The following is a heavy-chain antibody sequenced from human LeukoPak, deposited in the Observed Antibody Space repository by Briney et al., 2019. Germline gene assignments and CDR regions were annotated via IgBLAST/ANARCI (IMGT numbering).Heavy chain of an antibody. CDR3: ARATRRYFDHNDAFDI. V-gene: IGHV3-20*04. CDR2: INWDGGST. Sequence: GGSLRLSCAASGFTLDEYGMSWVGQAPGKVLDLVAGINWDGGSTGYADSVKGRFTIYRDNAKTSLYLQMNSLRAEDTALYYCARATRRYFDHNDAFDIWGQGTMVTVSS. D-gene: IGHD3-9*01. J-gene: IGHJ3*02. CDR1: GFTLDEYG.